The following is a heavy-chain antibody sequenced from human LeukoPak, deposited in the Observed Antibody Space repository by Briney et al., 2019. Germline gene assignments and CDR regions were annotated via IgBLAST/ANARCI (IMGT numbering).Heavy chain of an antibody. CDR1: GFTFSSYG. CDR2: IRYDGGNK. CDR3: AKGGPGSYSYYFDY. J-gene: IGHJ4*02. D-gene: IGHD3-10*01. Sequence: PGGSLRLSCAASGFTFSSYGMHWVRQAPGKGLEWVAFIRYDGGNKYYADSVKGRFTISRDNSKNTLYLQMNSLRAEDTAVYYCAKGGPGSYSYYFDYWGQGTLVTVSS. V-gene: IGHV3-30*02.